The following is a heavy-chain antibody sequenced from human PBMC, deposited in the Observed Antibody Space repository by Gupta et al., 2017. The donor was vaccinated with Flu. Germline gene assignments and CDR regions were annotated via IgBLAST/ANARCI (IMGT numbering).Heavy chain of an antibody. V-gene: IGHV3-30*18. CDR1: SSYG. Sequence: SSYGMHWVRQAPGKGLEWVAVISYDGSNKYYADSVKGRFTISRDNSKNTLYLQMNSLRAEDTAVYYCAKDLRVVVTADRFGNYYYYGMDVWGQGTTVTVSS. CDR2: ISYDGSNK. D-gene: IGHD2-21*02. J-gene: IGHJ6*02. CDR3: AKDLRVVVTADRFGNYYYYGMDV.